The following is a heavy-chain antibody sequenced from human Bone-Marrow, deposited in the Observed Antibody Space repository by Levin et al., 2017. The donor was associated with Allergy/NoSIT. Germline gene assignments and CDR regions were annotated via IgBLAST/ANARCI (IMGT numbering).Heavy chain of an antibody. J-gene: IGHJ6*02. CDR1: FVSFSSFF. Sequence: GGSLLLSFSSSFVSFSSFFMLFVRYSPCPFLSFVAVLSPAGRHASYADSVKGRFTISRDISKNTLSLQMNSLRVEDTAVYYCAKDLGGRIVAAGYYYYYYAMDVWGQGTTVTVSS. D-gene: IGHD6-13*01. CDR2: LSPAGRHA. CDR3: AKDLGGRIVAAGYYYYYYAMDV. V-gene: IGHV3-30*18.